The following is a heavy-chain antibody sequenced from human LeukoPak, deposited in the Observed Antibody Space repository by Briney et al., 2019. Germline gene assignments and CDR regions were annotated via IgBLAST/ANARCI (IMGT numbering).Heavy chain of an antibody. CDR3: ARGLGFGYSYGYSWFDP. Sequence: SETLSLTCAVYGGSFSGYYWSWIRQPPGKGLEWIGEINHSGSTNYNPSLKSRVTISVDTSKNQFSLKLSSVTAADTAVYYCARGLGFGYSYGYSWFDPWGQGTLVTVSS. J-gene: IGHJ5*02. CDR2: INHSGST. D-gene: IGHD5-18*01. CDR1: GGSFSGYY. V-gene: IGHV4-34*01.